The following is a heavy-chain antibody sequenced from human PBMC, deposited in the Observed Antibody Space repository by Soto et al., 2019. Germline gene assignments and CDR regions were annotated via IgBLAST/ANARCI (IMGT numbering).Heavy chain of an antibody. Sequence: QVQLVQSGAEVKKPGSSVKVSCKASGGTFGSYAISWVRQAPGQGLEWMGGIIPIPGTANYAQKFQGRVTIAADETTRTAYIGLSSMGSEYPAVYYRAGAHASSYSLENYYYYDCGMDVWGQGTTVTVSS. CDR1: GGTFGSYA. CDR3: AGAHASSYSLENYYYYDCGMDV. V-gene: IGHV1-69*19. D-gene: IGHD3-22*01. CDR2: IIPIPGTA. J-gene: IGHJ6*02.